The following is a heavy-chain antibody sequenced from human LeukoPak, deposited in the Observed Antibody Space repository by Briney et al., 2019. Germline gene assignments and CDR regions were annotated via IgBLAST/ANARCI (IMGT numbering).Heavy chain of an antibody. D-gene: IGHD1-7*01. V-gene: IGHV4-34*01. Sequence: SETLSLTCAVYGGSFSGYYWSWIRQPPGKGLEWIGEINHSGSTNYNPSLKSRVTISVETSKNQFSLKLSSVTAADTAVYYCAKLTGTTPYYYYYGMDVWGQGTTVTVSS. CDR2: INHSGST. CDR1: GGSFSGYY. J-gene: IGHJ6*02. CDR3: AKLTGTTPYYYYYGMDV.